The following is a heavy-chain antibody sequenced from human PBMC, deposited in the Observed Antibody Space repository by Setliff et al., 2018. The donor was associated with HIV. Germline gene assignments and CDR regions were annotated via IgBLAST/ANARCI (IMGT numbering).Heavy chain of an antibody. J-gene: IGHJ6*02. CDR1: GFTFSNAW. CDR3: ARDCRVGWVFTYGMDV. CDR2: IKSKTDGGTT. V-gene: IGHV3-15*01. D-gene: IGHD6-13*01. Sequence: SGGSLRLSCAASGFTFSNAWMSWVRQAPGKGLEWVGRIKSKTDGGTTDYAAPVKGRFTISRDDSKNTLYLQMNSLKTEDTAVYYCARDCRVGWVFTYGMDVWGQGTTVTVSS.